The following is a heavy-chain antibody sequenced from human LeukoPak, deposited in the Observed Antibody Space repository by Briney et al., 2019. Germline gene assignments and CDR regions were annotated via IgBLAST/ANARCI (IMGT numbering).Heavy chain of an antibody. D-gene: IGHD3-22*01. V-gene: IGHV1-69*13. CDR3: ARERSLIVVVTASDALDI. CDR1: GGTFSSYA. Sequence: GASVKVSCKASGGTFSSYAISWVRQAPGQGLEWMGGIIPIFGTANYAQKFQGRVTITADESTSTAYMELSSLRSEDTAVYYCARERSLIVVVTASDALDIWGQGTMVTVSS. CDR2: IIPIFGTA. J-gene: IGHJ3*02.